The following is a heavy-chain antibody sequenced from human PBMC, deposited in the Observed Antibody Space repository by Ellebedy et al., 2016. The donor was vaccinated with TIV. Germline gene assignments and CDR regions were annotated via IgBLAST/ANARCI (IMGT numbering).Heavy chain of an antibody. CDR3: TSPAVGHTTGCCRYYFDY. CDR2: IGVGGGST. D-gene: IGHD2-15*01. Sequence: PGGSLRLSCSGSGFTFSSYAMNWFRQAPGKGLEWVAGIGVGGGSTYYADAVKGRFTISRDNSMNTMFLQMNSLGAEDTAVYYCTSPAVGHTTGCCRYYFDYWGLGTLVTVSS. CDR1: GFTFSSYA. J-gene: IGHJ4*02. V-gene: IGHV3-23*01.